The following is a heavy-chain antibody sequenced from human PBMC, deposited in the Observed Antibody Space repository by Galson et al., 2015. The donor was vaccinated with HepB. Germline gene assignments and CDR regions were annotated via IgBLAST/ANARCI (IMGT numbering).Heavy chain of an antibody. D-gene: IGHD3-10*01. CDR3: ARPELSQIGLDYYGSGSYYKPLDY. CDR1: GFTFSSYA. V-gene: IGHV3-30*04. Sequence: SLRLSCAASGFTFSSYAMHWVRQAPGKGLEWVAVISYDGSNKYYADSVKGRFTISRDNSKNTLYLQMNSLRAEDTAVYYCARPELSQIGLDYYGSGSYYKPLDYWGQGTLVTVSS. CDR2: ISYDGSNK. J-gene: IGHJ4*02.